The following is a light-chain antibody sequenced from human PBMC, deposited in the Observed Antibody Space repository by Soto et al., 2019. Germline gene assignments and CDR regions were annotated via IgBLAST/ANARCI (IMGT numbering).Light chain of an antibody. CDR3: QQSYSSPRT. CDR2: AAS. Sequence: DIQMTQSPSSLSASVADRVTITCRASQSIRRSLNWYQQQPGKAPKRLIYAASSLQSGVPSRFSGSGYGTGFTLTITSLQSEDFAIYYCQQSYSSPRTFGQGTKVDIK. CDR1: QSIRRS. J-gene: IGKJ1*01. V-gene: IGKV1-39*01.